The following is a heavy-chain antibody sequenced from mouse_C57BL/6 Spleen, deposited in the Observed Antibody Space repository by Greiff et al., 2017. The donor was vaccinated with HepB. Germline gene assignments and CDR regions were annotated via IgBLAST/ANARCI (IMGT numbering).Heavy chain of an antibody. CDR1: GYTFTDYY. V-gene: IGHV1-76*01. D-gene: IGHD2-3*01. CDR2: IYPGSGNT. CDR3: ARSGMVDWYFDV. J-gene: IGHJ1*03. Sequence: VQLQQSGAELVRPGASVKLSCKASGYTFTDYYINWVKQRPGQGLEWIARIYPGSGNTYYNEKFKGKATLTAEKSSSTAYMQLSSLTSEDSAVYFCARSGMVDWYFDVWGTGTTVTVSS.